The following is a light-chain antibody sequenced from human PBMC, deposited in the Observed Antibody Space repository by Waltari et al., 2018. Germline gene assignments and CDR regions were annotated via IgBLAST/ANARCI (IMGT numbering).Light chain of an antibody. J-gene: IGLJ2*01. CDR3: SSYRSDNTLI. V-gene: IGLV2-14*03. CDR2: DVS. CDR1: SSDVGAYNY. Sequence: QSALTQPASVSGSPGQSLTISCTGTSSDVGAYNYVSWYQQHPGKVPKPMISDVSQRPSGISSRFSASKSGNAACLTISGLQFEDEADYYCSSYRSDNTLIFGGGTKLTVL.